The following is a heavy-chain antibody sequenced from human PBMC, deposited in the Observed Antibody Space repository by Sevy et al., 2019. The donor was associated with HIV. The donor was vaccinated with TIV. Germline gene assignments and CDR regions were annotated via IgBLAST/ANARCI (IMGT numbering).Heavy chain of an antibody. CDR3: ARGAIFGVSGRITYYFDY. CDR2: ISSSSSTI. V-gene: IGHV3-48*02. CDR1: GFTFSSYS. D-gene: IGHD3-3*01. Sequence: GGSLRLSCAAPGFTFSSYSMNWVRQAPGKGLEWVSYISSSSSTIYYADSVKGRFTISRDNAKNSLYLQMNSLRDEDTAVYYCARGAIFGVSGRITYYFDYWGQGTLVTVSS. J-gene: IGHJ4*02.